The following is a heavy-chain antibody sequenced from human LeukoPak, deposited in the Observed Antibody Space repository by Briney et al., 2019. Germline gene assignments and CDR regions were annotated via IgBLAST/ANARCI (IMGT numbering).Heavy chain of an antibody. Sequence: GASVKVSCKASGYTFTSYGINWVRQAPGQGLEWMGWISAYNGNTNYAQKLQGRVTMTTDTSTSTAYMELRSLRSDDTAVYYCARVYSGSYPNWFDPWGQGTLVTVSS. CDR2: ISAYNGNT. J-gene: IGHJ5*02. CDR3: ARVYSGSYPNWFDP. V-gene: IGHV1-18*01. CDR1: GYTFTSYG. D-gene: IGHD1-26*01.